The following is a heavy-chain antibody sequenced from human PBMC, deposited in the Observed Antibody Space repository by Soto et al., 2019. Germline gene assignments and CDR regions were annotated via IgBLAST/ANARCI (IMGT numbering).Heavy chain of an antibody. CDR3: AKGPTLVFPQLGN. J-gene: IGHJ4*02. CDR2: ISGGATST. V-gene: IGHV3-23*01. D-gene: IGHD2-2*01. CDR1: GFTFSNFA. Sequence: VQLLESGGGLVQPGGSLRLSCAASGFTFSNFAMSWVRQAPGKGLEWVSAISGGATSTYYADIVKGRFTISRDNSKNTLSLQMNGLRVEDTALYYCAKGPTLVFPQLGNWGPGTLVTVSP.